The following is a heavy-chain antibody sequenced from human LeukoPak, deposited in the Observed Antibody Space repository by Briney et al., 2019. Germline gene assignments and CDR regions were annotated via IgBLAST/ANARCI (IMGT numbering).Heavy chain of an antibody. CDR2: ISWDGGST. Sequence: GGSLRLSCAASGFTFDDYAMHWVRQAPGKGLEWVSLISWDGGSTYYADSVKGRFTISRDNSKNSLYLQMNSLRAEDTALYYCAKAMVRGPGDAFDIWGQGTMVTVSS. CDR3: AKAMVRGPGDAFDI. V-gene: IGHV3-43D*03. J-gene: IGHJ3*02. D-gene: IGHD3-10*01. CDR1: GFTFDDYA.